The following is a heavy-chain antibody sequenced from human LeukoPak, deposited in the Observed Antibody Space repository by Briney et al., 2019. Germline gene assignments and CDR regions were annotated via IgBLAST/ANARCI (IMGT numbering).Heavy chain of an antibody. J-gene: IGHJ6*03. Sequence: GESLKISCKGSGYSFTSYWIGWVRQMPGKGLEWMRIIYPGDSDTRYSPSFQGQVTISADKSINTAYLEWSSLKASDTAIYYCARQGAAGKYYYYYMDVWGKGTTVTVSS. CDR2: IYPGDSDT. CDR1: GYSFTSYW. V-gene: IGHV5-51*01. CDR3: ARQGAAGKYYYYYMDV. D-gene: IGHD6-13*01.